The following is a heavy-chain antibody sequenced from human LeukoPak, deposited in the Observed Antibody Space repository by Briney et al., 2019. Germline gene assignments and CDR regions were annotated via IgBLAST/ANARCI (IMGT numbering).Heavy chain of an antibody. J-gene: IGHJ4*02. CDR1: GFTFSSYW. CDR3: ARSLTGVTSC. Sequence: GGSLRLSCAASGFTFSSYWMTWVRQAPGKGLEWVANIKPDGSEKSYVDSVRGRFTISRDNAKNSLYLQMNSLRAEDTAVYYCARSLTGVTSCWGQGTLVTVSS. CDR2: IKPDGSEK. V-gene: IGHV3-7*01. D-gene: IGHD7-27*01.